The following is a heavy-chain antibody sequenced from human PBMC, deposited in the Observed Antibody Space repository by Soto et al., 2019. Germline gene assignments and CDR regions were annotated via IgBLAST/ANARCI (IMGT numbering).Heavy chain of an antibody. CDR3: ASVLSYCGGDCYSDAFDI. D-gene: IGHD2-21*02. CDR2: IIPIFGTA. J-gene: IGHJ3*02. CDR1: GGTFSSYA. Sequence: QVQLVQSGAEVKKPGSSVKVSCKASGGTFSSYAISWVRQAPGQGLEWMGGIIPIFGTANYGQKIQGRVTITAEKYTSTAYMKVSSVRSEDTAVYYCASVLSYCGGDCYSDAFDIWGLGTMVTVSS. V-gene: IGHV1-69*06.